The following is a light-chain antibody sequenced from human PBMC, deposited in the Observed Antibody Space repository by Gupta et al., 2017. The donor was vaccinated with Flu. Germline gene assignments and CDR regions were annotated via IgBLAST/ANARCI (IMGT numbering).Light chain of an antibody. CDR3: CSYGGSSTHV. CDR1: SSDVGNYNL. J-gene: IGLJ1*01. Sequence: QSALTRPASVSGSPGQSITISCTGTSSDVGNYNLVSWYQQHPGKAPKLMIYEGSKRPSGVSNRFSGSKSGNTASLTISGLQAEDEADYYCCSYGGSSTHVFGTGTKVTVL. V-gene: IGLV2-23*01. CDR2: EGS.